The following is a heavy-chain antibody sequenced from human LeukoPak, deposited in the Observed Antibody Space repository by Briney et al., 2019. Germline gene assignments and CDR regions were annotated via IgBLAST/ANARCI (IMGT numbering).Heavy chain of an antibody. CDR1: GFTFSSYG. CDR2: IWYGGSDK. V-gene: IGHV3-33*06. CDR3: AKTVFGY. J-gene: IGHJ4*02. Sequence: GGSLRLSCAASGFTFSSYGMRWVRQAPGKGLEWVAVIWYGGSDKYYADSVKGRFTISRDNSKNTLYLQMNSLRAEDTAVYYCAKTVFGYWGQGTLVTVSS.